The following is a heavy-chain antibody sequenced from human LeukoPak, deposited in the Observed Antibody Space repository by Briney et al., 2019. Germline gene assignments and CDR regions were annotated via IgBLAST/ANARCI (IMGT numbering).Heavy chain of an antibody. CDR1: GFTFSNYE. CDR3: AQIYTYGSSQFDY. J-gene: IGHJ4*02. V-gene: IGHV3-48*03. Sequence: GGSLRLSCAASGFTFSNYEMNWVRQAPGKGLEWVSYISSSGSTIYYADSVKGRFTISRDNAKNSLYLQMNSLRAEDTAVYYCAQIYTYGSSQFDYWGQGTLVAVSS. CDR2: ISSSGSTI. D-gene: IGHD5-18*01.